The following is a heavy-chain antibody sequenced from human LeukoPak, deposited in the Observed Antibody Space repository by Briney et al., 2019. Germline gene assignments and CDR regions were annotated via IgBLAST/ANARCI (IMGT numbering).Heavy chain of an antibody. D-gene: IGHD4-17*01. CDR1: RRPYSSFA. Sequence: APVKASCKASRRPYSSFAISWVRQAAGLGLECMGGIIPIFGTAKYAQKFKGRVTITADKPTSTAYMELSSLRSEDTAVYYCARPESTVYGCFDYWGQGTLVTVSS. V-gene: IGHV1-69*06. CDR3: ARPESTVYGCFDY. J-gene: IGHJ4*02. CDR2: IIPIFGTA.